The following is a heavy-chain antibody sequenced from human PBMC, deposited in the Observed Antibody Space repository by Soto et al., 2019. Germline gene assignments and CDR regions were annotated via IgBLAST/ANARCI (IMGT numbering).Heavy chain of an antibody. CDR2: IYYSGST. CDR3: AKDFHYYGSGRTPNYFDY. Sequence: SETLSLTCTVSGGSIXSSSYFWGWIRQPPGKGVEWIGSIYYSGSTYYNPSLKSRVTVSVDTSKNQFSLKLSSVTAADTAVYYCAKDFHYYGSGRTPNYFDYWGQGTLVTVSS. J-gene: IGHJ4*02. CDR1: GGSIXSSSYF. V-gene: IGHV4-39*02. D-gene: IGHD3-10*01.